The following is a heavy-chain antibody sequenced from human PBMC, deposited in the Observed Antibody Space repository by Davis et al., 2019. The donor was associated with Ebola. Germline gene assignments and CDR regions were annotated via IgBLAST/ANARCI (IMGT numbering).Heavy chain of an antibody. V-gene: IGHV3-15*07. CDR1: GFTFSDAW. J-gene: IGHJ4*02. CDR3: TTDLPAYYDWPKNYVRHDF. D-gene: IGHD3-16*01. Sequence: GESLKISCAGSGFTFSDAWINWVRQAPGKGLEWVGRIKSKVDGGTTDFGANAKGRFTITREDSRNIAYMQMDNLDTEDTAVYYCTTDLPAYYDWPKNYVRHDFWGQGTLVTVSS. CDR2: IKSKVDGGTT.